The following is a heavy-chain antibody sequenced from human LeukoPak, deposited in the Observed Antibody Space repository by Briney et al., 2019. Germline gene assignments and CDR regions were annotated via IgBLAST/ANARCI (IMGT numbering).Heavy chain of an antibody. CDR3: AKGSGSYKGIDY. Sequence: GGSLRLSCAASGFTFSSYSMNWVRQAPGKGLEWVSYISSSSSTIYYADSVKGRFTISRDNSKNTLYLQMNSLRAEDTAVYYCAKGSGSYKGIDYWGQGTLVTVSS. V-gene: IGHV3-48*01. D-gene: IGHD3-10*01. CDR2: ISSSSSTI. CDR1: GFTFSSYS. J-gene: IGHJ4*02.